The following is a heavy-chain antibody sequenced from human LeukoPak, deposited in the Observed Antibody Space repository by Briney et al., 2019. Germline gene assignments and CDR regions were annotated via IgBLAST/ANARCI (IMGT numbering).Heavy chain of an antibody. J-gene: IGHJ4*02. CDR3: ARDNGARYYDSSGYYVLVY. CDR1: GYTFTSYY. V-gene: IGHV1-46*01. D-gene: IGHD3-22*01. Sequence: ASVKVSCKASGYTFTSYYMHWVRQAPGQGLEWMGIINPSGGSTSYAQKFQGRVTMTRDTSASTVYMELSSLRSEDTAVYYCARDNGARYYDSSGYYVLVYWGQGTLVTVSS. CDR2: INPSGGST.